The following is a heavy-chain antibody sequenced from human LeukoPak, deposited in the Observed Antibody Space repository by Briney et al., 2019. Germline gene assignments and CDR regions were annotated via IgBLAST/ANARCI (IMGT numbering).Heavy chain of an antibody. CDR1: GFTFSSYA. Sequence: PGGSLRLSCAASGFTFSSYAMSWVRQAPGKGLEWVSAISGSGGSTYYADSVKGRFTISRDNSKNTLYLQMNSLRAEDTAVYYCAKDSGIYCSSTSCFPFDYWGQGTLVTVSS. CDR2: ISGSGGST. V-gene: IGHV3-23*01. D-gene: IGHD2-2*01. J-gene: IGHJ4*02. CDR3: AKDSGIYCSSTSCFPFDY.